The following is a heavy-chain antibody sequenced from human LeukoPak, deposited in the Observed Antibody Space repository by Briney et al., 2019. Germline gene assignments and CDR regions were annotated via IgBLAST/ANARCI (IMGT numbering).Heavy chain of an antibody. D-gene: IGHD2-15*01. J-gene: IGHJ4*02. CDR2: INGDRSTT. CDR1: GFTFSSYW. V-gene: IGHV3-74*01. CDR3: ARGYCSGGSCYQFDY. Sequence: PGGSLRLSCAASGFTFSSYWMHWVRQAPRKGLVWVSRINGDRSTTSYADSVKGRFTISRDNAKNTLYLQMNSLRVEDTAVYYCARGYCSGGSCYQFDYWGQGTLVTVSS.